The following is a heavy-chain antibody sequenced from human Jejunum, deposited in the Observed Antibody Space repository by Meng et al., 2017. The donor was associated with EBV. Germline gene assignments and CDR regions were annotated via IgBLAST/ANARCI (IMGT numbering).Heavy chain of an antibody. Sequence: QVSLGEGGGAWVQPGRHHMLSGSTVGYTFSTYGMQWVRQAPGKGWEWVALIWYDESNRYYADSVKGRFAISRDNSKNTLYLQMNSLRAEDTAVYYCAREAVGNGYYPDNWGQGTLVTVSS. CDR3: AREAVGNGYYPDN. D-gene: IGHD3-22*01. J-gene: IGHJ4*02. V-gene: IGHV3-33*01. CDR2: IWYDESNR. CDR1: GYTFSTYG.